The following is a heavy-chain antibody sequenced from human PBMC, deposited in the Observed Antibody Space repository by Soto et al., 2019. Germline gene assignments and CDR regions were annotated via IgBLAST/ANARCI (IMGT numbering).Heavy chain of an antibody. J-gene: IGHJ4*02. CDR1: GFTFSDYA. D-gene: IGHD6-19*01. Sequence: VQLVESGGGVVQPGRSLRLSCAASGFTFSDYAVHWVRQAPGKGLEWVAVVSHDGRNTHYADSVKGRFTISRDSSKNRVSLEMTSLRAEDTAVYYCAKGGRQWLVTSDFNYWGQGALVTVSS. CDR2: VSHDGRNT. V-gene: IGHV3-30*18. CDR3: AKGGRQWLVTSDFNY.